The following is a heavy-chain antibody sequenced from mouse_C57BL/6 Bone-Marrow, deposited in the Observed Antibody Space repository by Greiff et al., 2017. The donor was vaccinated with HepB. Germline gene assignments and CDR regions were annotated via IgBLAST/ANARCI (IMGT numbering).Heavy chain of an antibody. CDR1: GYTFTSYW. V-gene: IGHV1-61*01. J-gene: IGHJ2*01. CDR2: IYPSDSET. Sequence: QVQLQQPGAELVRPGSSVKLSCKASGYTFTSYWMDWVKQRPGQGLEWIGNIYPSDSETHYNQKFKDKATLTVDKSSSTAYMQLSSLTSEDSAVYYCARMVIYDGNPYFDYWGQGTTLTVSS. D-gene: IGHD2-1*01. CDR3: ARMVIYDGNPYFDY.